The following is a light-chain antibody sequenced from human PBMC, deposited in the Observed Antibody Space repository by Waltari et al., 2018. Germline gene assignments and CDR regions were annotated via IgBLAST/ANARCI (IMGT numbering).Light chain of an antibody. V-gene: IGLV2-14*01. J-gene: IGLJ1*01. Sequence: QSALTQPASVSGSPGQSITISCSGTDSDVGDYDFVSVYQQHPGKAPNLIIYEVSNRPSGISNRFSASKSGNSASLTISGLQAEDEADYYCSSYTTSSAPGVFGTGTRVTVL. CDR1: DSDVGDYDF. CDR2: EVS. CDR3: SSYTTSSAPGV.